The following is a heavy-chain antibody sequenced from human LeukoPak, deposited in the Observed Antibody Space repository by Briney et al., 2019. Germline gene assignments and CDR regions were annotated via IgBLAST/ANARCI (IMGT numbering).Heavy chain of an antibody. CDR1: EFSVGSNY. CDR3: TTYGSGRKFDY. Sequence: HPGGSLRLSCAASEFSVGSNYMTWVRQAPGKGLEWVSLIYSGGSTYYADSVKGRFTISRDNSKNTLYLQMNSLRAEDTAVYYCTTYGSGRKFDYWGQGILVTVSS. V-gene: IGHV3-66*01. CDR2: IYSGGST. D-gene: IGHD3-10*01. J-gene: IGHJ4*02.